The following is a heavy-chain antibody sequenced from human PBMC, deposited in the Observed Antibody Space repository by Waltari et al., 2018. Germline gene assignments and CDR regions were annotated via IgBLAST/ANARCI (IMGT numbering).Heavy chain of an antibody. Sequence: QVQLQAWGAGLLRPSETLSLTCAVSGGSFSCYYWSWIRQSPGKGLEWIGDVNHGGDTNYSPSLESRVTISVDMSKNQFSLKMRSVTAADTAIYYCARAPGYKGYFDYWGRGTLVTVSS. CDR1: GGSFSCYY. J-gene: IGHJ4*02. D-gene: IGHD5-12*01. CDR3: ARAPGYKGYFDY. CDR2: VNHGGDT. V-gene: IGHV4-34*01.